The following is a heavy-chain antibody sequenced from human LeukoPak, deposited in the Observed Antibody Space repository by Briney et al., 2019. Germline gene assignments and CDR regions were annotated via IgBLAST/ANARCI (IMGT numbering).Heavy chain of an antibody. V-gene: IGHV4-34*01. D-gene: IGHD6-19*01. J-gene: IGHJ4*02. CDR1: GGSISSYY. Sequence: SETLSLTCTVSGGSISSYYWSWIRQPPGKGLEWIGEINHSGSTNYNPSLKSRVTISVDTSKNQFSLKLSSVTAADTAVYYCARQDSSGCGAFDYWGQGTLVTVSS. CDR2: INHSGST. CDR3: ARQDSSGCGAFDY.